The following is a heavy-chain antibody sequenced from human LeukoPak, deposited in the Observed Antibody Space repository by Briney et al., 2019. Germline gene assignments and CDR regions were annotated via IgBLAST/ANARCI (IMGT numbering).Heavy chain of an antibody. CDR1: GGSISSGDYY. CDR3: ARSPSYGISPTVLTYYYYGMDV. V-gene: IGHV4-30-4*01. Sequence: SETLSLTCTVSGGSISSGDYYWSWIRQPPGKGLEWIGYIYYSGSTYYNPSLKSRATISVDTSKNQFSLKLSSVTAADTAVYYCARSPSYGISPTVLTYYYYGMDVWGQGTTVTVSS. CDR2: IYYSGST. J-gene: IGHJ6*02. D-gene: IGHD5-18*01.